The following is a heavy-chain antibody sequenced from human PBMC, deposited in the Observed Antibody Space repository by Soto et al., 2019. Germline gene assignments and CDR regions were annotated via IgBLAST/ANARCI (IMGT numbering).Heavy chain of an antibody. CDR1: RYIFTAYF. CDR2: INPSNGAT. V-gene: IGHV1-2*02. Sequence: ASVKVSCKAPRYIFTAYFMHWVRQAPGQGLEWTGWINPSNGATHYGLSFQGRVTMTRDTSISAAYMELSSLRSDDTAVYYCASHDPGARFDPWGQGTLVTVSS. J-gene: IGHJ5*02. D-gene: IGHD1-1*01. CDR3: ASHDPGARFDP.